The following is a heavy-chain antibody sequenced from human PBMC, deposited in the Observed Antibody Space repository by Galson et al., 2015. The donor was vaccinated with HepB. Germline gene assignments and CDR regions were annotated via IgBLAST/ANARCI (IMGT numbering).Heavy chain of an antibody. CDR1: GFTFSRYW. D-gene: IGHD3-10*01. CDR3: ARDQVLWFGSDEGGMDV. J-gene: IGHJ6*02. Sequence: SLRLSCAASGFTFSRYWMHWVRQAPGKGLVWVSRINSDGRSTSYADSVKGRFTISRDNAKNTMYPQMNSLRAEDTAVYYCARDQVLWFGSDEGGMDVWGQGTTVTVSS. V-gene: IGHV3-74*01. CDR2: INSDGRST.